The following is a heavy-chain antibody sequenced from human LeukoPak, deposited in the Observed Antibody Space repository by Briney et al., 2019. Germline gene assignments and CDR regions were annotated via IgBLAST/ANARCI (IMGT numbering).Heavy chain of an antibody. J-gene: IGHJ5*02. D-gene: IGHD3-22*01. Sequence: SETLSLTCTVSGGSISSSSYYWGWIRQPPGKGLEWIGSIYYSGSTYYNPSLKSRVTISVDTSKNQFSLKLSSVTAADTAVYYCASCGKWLNWFDPWGQGTLVTVSS. V-gene: IGHV4-39*01. CDR1: GGSISSSSYY. CDR2: IYYSGST. CDR3: ASCGKWLNWFDP.